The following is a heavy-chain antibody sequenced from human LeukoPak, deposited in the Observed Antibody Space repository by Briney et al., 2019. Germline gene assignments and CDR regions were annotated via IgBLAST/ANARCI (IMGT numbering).Heavy chain of an antibody. CDR2: ISAYNGNT. V-gene: IGHV1-18*01. J-gene: IGHJ6*02. D-gene: IGHD3-16*01. Sequence: ASVKVSCKASGYTFTSYGISWVRQAPGQGLEWMGWISAYNGNTNYAQKLQGRVTMTTDTSTSTAYMELSSLRSEDTAVYYCARLPQRGGYYYGMDVWGQGTTVTVSS. CDR3: ARLPQRGGYYYGMDV. CDR1: GYTFTSYG.